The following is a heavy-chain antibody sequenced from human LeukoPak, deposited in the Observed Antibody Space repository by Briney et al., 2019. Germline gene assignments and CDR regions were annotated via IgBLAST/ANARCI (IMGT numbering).Heavy chain of an antibody. CDR1: GVSISTHY. CDR3: AREANYYGSGSYFEGTLDY. D-gene: IGHD3-10*01. J-gene: IGHJ4*02. CDR2: IYHNGLT. V-gene: IGHV4-59*11. Sequence: SETLSLTCNVSGVSISTHYWSWIRQSPGKGLEWIGYIYHNGLTNYNPSLKSRVTISIDTSKNEFSLKLTSVIAADTAVYYCAREANYYGSGSYFEGTLDYWGQGALVTVSS.